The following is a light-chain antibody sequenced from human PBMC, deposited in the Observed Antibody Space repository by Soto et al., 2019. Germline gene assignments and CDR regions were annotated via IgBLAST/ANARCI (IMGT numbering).Light chain of an antibody. J-gene: IGKJ1*01. CDR1: QSVSSSY. V-gene: IGKV3-20*01. Sequence: EIVLTQSPGTLSLSPGERATLSCRASQSVSSSYLAWYQQKPGQAPRLLIYGASSRATGIPDRFSGSGSGTDFTLTISSLQPEDFATYYCQQSYSTTFGQGTKVEIK. CDR3: QQSYSTT. CDR2: GAS.